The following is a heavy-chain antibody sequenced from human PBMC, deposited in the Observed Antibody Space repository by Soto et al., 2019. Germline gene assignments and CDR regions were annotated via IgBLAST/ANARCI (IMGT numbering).Heavy chain of an antibody. V-gene: IGHV3-74*01. CDR1: GFTFGSYW. CDR3: ARAGLRYFDWLPLDAFDI. CDR2: INSDGSST. D-gene: IGHD3-9*01. Sequence: GGSLRLSCAASGFTFGSYWMHWVRQAPGKGLVWVSRINSDGSSTSYADSVKGRFTISRDNAKNTLYLQMNSLRAEDTAVYYCARAGLRYFDWLPLDAFDIWGQGTMVTVSS. J-gene: IGHJ3*02.